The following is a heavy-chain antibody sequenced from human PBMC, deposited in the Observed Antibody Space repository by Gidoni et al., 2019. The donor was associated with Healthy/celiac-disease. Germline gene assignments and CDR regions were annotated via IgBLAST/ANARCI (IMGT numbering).Heavy chain of an antibody. D-gene: IGHD3-10*01. V-gene: IGHV1-18*01. Sequence: QVQLVQSGAEVKKPGASVKVSCKASGYTFTSYGISWVRQAPGQGLEWMGWISAYNGSTNYAQKLQGRGTMTTDTSTSTAYMELRSLRSDDAAVYYCARDVEMGVLLWFGESVPRDAFDIWGQGTMVTVSS. CDR3: ARDVEMGVLLWFGESVPRDAFDI. CDR2: ISAYNGST. CDR1: GYTFTSYG. J-gene: IGHJ3*02.